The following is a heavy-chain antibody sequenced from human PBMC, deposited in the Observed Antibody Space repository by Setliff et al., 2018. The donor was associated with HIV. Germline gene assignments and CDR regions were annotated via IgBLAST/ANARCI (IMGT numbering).Heavy chain of an antibody. Sequence: ASVKVSCKASGYTFTSYYMHWVRQAPGQGPEWMGMINPSGGSTSYAQKFQGRVTMTRDTSTSTVYMELSSLRSEDTAVYYCARAYDSTYMDVWGKGTTVTVSS. CDR3: ARAYDSTYMDV. J-gene: IGHJ6*03. D-gene: IGHD3-22*01. CDR1: GYTFTSYY. V-gene: IGHV1-46*03. CDR2: INPSGGST.